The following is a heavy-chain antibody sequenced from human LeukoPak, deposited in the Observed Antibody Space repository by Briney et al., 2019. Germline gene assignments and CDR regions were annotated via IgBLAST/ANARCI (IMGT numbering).Heavy chain of an antibody. CDR2: IYYSGST. D-gene: IGHD6-19*01. J-gene: IGHJ4*02. V-gene: IGHV4-39*02. CDR1: GGSISSSSYY. CDR3: AREDVAGGNFDY. Sequence: SETLSLTCTVSGGSISSSSYYWGWICQPPGKGLEWIGSIYYSGSTYYNPSLKSRVTISVDTSKNQFSLKLSSVTAADTAVYYCAREDVAGGNFDYWGQGTLVTVSS.